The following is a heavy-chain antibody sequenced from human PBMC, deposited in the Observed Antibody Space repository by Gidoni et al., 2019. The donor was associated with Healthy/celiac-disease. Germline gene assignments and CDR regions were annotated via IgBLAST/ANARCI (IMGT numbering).Heavy chain of an antibody. J-gene: IGHJ3*02. Sequence: EVQLVESGGGLVQPGRSLRLSCAASGFTFDYSAMHWVRQAHGKGLWWVSGISRNSGSIGDADSVKVRFTISRDNAKHSLYLQMNSLRSEDTALYYCAKGAGSRHIRDAFDICGQGTMVTVSS. CDR1: GFTFDYSA. CDR3: AKGAGSRHIRDAFDI. CDR2: ISRNSGSI. D-gene: IGHD2-15*01. V-gene: IGHV3-9*01.